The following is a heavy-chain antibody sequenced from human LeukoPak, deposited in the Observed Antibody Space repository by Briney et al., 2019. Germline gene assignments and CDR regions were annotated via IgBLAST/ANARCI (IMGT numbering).Heavy chain of an antibody. CDR2: ISTSSTSI. Sequence: PGGSLRLSCAASGFTFSTYSMKWVRQAPGKGLEWVSSISTSSTSIYYADSVKGRFTISRDNAKNSLYLQMNSLRAEDTAVYYCAASAPRGYWGQGTLVTVSS. CDR3: AASAPRGY. CDR1: GFTFSTYS. V-gene: IGHV3-21*01. D-gene: IGHD3-10*01. J-gene: IGHJ4*02.